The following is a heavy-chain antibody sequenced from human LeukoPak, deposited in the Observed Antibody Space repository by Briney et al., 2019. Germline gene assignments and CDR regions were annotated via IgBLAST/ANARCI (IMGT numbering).Heavy chain of an antibody. D-gene: IGHD3-10*02. CDR1: GFTFSSYE. V-gene: IGHV3-48*03. Sequence: QVGGSLRLSYAASGFTFSSYEMNWVRQAPGKGLEWVSYISSSGSTIYYADSVKGRFTISRDNAKNSLYLQMNSLRAEDTAVYYCAELGITMIGGVWGKGTTVTISS. CDR2: ISSSGSTI. J-gene: IGHJ6*04. CDR3: AELGITMIGGV.